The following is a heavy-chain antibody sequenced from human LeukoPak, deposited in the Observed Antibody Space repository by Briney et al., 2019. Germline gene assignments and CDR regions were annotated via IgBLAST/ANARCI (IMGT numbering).Heavy chain of an antibody. CDR3: ARVSSYYDSSGYYYVGAKRAFDI. CDR2: IYYSGST. V-gene: IGHV4-39*07. J-gene: IGHJ3*02. Sequence: PSETLSLTCTVSGGSISGSSYYWGWIRQPPGKGLEWIGSIYYSGSTYYNPSLKSRVTISVDTSKNQFSLKLSSVTAADTAVYYCARVSSYYDSSGYYYVGAKRAFDIWGQGTMVTVSS. D-gene: IGHD3-22*01. CDR1: GGSISGSSYY.